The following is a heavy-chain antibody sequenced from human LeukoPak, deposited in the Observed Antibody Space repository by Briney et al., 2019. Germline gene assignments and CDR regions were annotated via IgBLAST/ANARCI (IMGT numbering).Heavy chain of an antibody. CDR2: ISSSSSTI. V-gene: IGHV3-48*01. D-gene: IGHD3-10*01. CDR1: GLTFSSYS. CDR3: ARDHFGGFDY. Sequence: GGSLRLSCAASGLTFSSYSMNWVRQAPGKGLKWVSYISSSSSTIYYADSVKGRFTISRDNAKNSLYLQMNSLRAEDTAVYYCARDHFGGFDYWGQGTLVTVSS. J-gene: IGHJ4*02.